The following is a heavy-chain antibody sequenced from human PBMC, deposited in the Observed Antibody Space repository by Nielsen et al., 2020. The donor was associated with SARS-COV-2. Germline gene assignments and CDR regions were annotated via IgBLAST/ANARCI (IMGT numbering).Heavy chain of an antibody. CDR3: VTMIVDSGY. CDR1: GFTFSSYW. V-gene: IGHV3-74*01. J-gene: IGHJ4*02. D-gene: IGHD3-22*01. CDR2: INSDGSST. Sequence: GGSLRLSCAASGFTFSSYWMHWVRQAPGKGLVWVSRINSDGSSTSYADSVKGRFTISRDNAKNSLYLQMNSLRAEDTALYYCVTMIVDSGYWGQGTLVTVSS.